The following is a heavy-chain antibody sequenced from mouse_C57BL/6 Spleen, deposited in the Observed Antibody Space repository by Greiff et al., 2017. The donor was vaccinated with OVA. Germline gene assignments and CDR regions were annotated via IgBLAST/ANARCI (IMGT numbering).Heavy chain of an antibody. V-gene: IGHV6-3*01. CDR1: GFTFSNYW. Sequence: EVKVEESGGGLVQPGGSMKLSCVASGFTFSNYWMNWVRQSPEQGLEWVAQIRLKSDNYASHYAESVKGRFTLSTNDSTSSVYLQMNNLRTEDTGIYYCACAIYDGYYVWYFDVWGTGTTVTVSS. CDR3: ACAIYDGYYVWYFDV. J-gene: IGHJ1*03. CDR2: IRLKSDNYAS. D-gene: IGHD2-3*01.